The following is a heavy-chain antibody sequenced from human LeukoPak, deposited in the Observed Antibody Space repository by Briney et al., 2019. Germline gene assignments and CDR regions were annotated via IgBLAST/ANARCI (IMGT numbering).Heavy chain of an antibody. CDR2: ISTSSRYI. CDR3: ARADCSGSTCYLRHSWFDP. D-gene: IGHD2-2*01. J-gene: IGHJ5*02. Sequence: PGGSLRLSCAASGFTLSTFDMNWVRQAPGKGLECVSSISTSSRYIYYRDSVKGRFTISRDDAKNSLYLQMNSLTVEDTAVYYCARADCSGSTCYLRHSWFDPWGQGTLVTVSS. V-gene: IGHV3-21*06. CDR1: GFTLSTFD.